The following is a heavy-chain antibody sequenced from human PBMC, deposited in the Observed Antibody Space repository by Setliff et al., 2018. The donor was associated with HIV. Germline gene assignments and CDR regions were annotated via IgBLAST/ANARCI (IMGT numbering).Heavy chain of an antibody. Sequence: PGGSLRLSCTTSGFTFGDYAVSWVRQAPGKGLEWVGFIRSKAYGGTTEYAASVKGRFTISRDDSDKTLYLQMNSLETEDTAMYYCTTDLYDRSGYFQHNAFDIWGQGTMVTVSS. D-gene: IGHD3-22*01. CDR3: TTDLYDRSGYFQHNAFDI. V-gene: IGHV3-49*04. CDR1: GFTFGDYA. J-gene: IGHJ3*02. CDR2: IRSKAYGGTT.